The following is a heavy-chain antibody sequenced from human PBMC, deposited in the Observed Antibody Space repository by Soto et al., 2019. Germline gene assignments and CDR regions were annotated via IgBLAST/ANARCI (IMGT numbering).Heavy chain of an antibody. V-gene: IGHV3-74*01. CDR1: GFSLSDHC. CDR2: LCHDGTIA. Sequence: GGSLRLSCAASGFSLSDHCLHWVRQAPGKGLEWISRLCHDGTIAIYSDSVKGRFNISRDIAKKTLYLQMTSLRAEDAAIYYCGRTFRDGLLGLDPWGQGTLVTVSS. CDR3: GRTFRDGLLGLDP. D-gene: IGHD3-16*01. J-gene: IGHJ5*02.